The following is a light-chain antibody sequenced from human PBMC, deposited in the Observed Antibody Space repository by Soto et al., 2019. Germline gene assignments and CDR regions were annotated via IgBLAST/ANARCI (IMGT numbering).Light chain of an antibody. J-gene: IGLJ2*01. CDR1: SSDVGGYNY. CDR2: DVS. Sequence: QSALTQPASVSGSPGQSITISCTGTSSDVGGYNYVSWYQQHPGKAPKLIIFDVSNRPSGVSDRFSGSKSGNTASLTISGLQAEDEADYYCRSYSSSSIHVVFGGGTKVTVL. CDR3: RSYSSSSIHVV. V-gene: IGLV2-14*01.